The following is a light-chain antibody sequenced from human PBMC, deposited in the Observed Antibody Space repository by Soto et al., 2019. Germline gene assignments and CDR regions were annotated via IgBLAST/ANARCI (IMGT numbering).Light chain of an antibody. J-gene: IGKJ1*01. CDR2: GAS. Sequence: EIVLTQSPATLSLSPVERATRSCRASQTITTELAWYQQKPGQAPRLLIYGASNRATAIPDRFSGSGSGTDFTLTISRLEPEDFAVYYCQQSDDSPGTFGQGTKVDIK. CDR1: QTITTE. CDR3: QQSDDSPGT. V-gene: IGKV3-20*01.